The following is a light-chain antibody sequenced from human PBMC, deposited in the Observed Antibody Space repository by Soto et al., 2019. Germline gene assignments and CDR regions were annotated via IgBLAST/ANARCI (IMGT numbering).Light chain of an antibody. CDR2: TNN. V-gene: IGLV1-44*01. J-gene: IGLJ1*01. Sequence: QSVLSHPRSACGTPGQRVTISCSGSSSNIGSSNVNWYQQLPGTAPKLLIYTNNQRPSGVPDRFSGSKSGTSASLAISGLQSEDEADYYCAAWDDSLNGRVFGTGTKVTVL. CDR1: SSNIGSSN. CDR3: AAWDDSLNGRV.